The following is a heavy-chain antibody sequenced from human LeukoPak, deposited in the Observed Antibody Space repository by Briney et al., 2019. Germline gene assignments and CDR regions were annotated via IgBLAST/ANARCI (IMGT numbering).Heavy chain of an antibody. CDR1: GFTFYDYA. CDR2: VRDGDGRT. J-gene: IGHJ4*02. V-gene: IGHV3-23*01. CDR3: AKDHSTTWLGSFNY. Sequence: GVCLRLSCAASGFTFYDYAMSWVRPPPGKGVEWVSLVRDGDGRTHYADSVKGRFTISRDNSKRMVYLQMNGLRADDTAVYYCAKDHSTTWLGSFNYWGQGTLVTVSS. D-gene: IGHD2-2*01.